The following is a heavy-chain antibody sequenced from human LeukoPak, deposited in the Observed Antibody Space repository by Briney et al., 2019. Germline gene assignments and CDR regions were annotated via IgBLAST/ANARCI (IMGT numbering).Heavy chain of an antibody. CDR3: ARVWLPGDQTDAFDI. J-gene: IGHJ3*02. V-gene: IGHV3-53*01. CDR1: GFTFSTYS. CDR2: IYSGGST. D-gene: IGHD5-24*01. Sequence: GESLRLSCAASGFTFSTYSMSWVRQAPGKGLGWVSVIYSGGSTYYADSVKGRFTIYRDNSKNTLYLQMNSLRAEDTAVYYCARVWLPGDQTDAFDIWGQGTMVTVSS.